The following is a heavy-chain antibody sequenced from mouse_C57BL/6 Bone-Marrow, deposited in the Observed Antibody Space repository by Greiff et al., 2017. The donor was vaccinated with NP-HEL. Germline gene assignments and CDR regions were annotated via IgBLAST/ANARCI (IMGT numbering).Heavy chain of an antibody. CDR3: AREALKNWQFAY. J-gene: IGHJ3*01. V-gene: IGHV1-4*01. CDR1: GYTFTSYT. CDR2: INPSSGYT. D-gene: IGHD4-1*01. Sequence: VQLQQSGAELARPGASVKMSCKASGYTFTSYTMHWVKQRPGQGLEWIGYINPSSGYTKYNQKFKDKATLTADKSSSTAYMQLSSLTSEDSAVYYCAREALKNWQFAYWGQGTLVTVSA.